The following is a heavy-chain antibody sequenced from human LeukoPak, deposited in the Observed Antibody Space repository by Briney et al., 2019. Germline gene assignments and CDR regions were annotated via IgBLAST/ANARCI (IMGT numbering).Heavy chain of an antibody. Sequence: GASVKASCKASGYTFTGYYMHWVRQAPGQGLEWMGWINPNSGGTNYAQKVQGRVTMTRDTSISTAYMELSRLRSDDTAVYYCARAPPPYYYDSSGYRSWGQGTLVTVSS. D-gene: IGHD3-22*01. V-gene: IGHV1-2*02. CDR1: GYTFTGYY. CDR3: ARAPPPYYYDSSGYRS. CDR2: INPNSGGT. J-gene: IGHJ5*02.